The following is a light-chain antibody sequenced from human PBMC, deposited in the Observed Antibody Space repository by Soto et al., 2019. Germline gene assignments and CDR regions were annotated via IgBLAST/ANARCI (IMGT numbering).Light chain of an antibody. CDR3: LQLNTYPWT. Sequence: DIQMTQSPSSVSASVGDRVTITCRASQRINIYLGWYQQKPGKAPKRLIYAASTLQSGVPSRFSGSGSGTEFTLTISSLQPEDVATYYCLQLNTYPWTFGQGTKVDIK. V-gene: IGKV1-17*01. J-gene: IGKJ1*01. CDR2: AAS. CDR1: QRINIY.